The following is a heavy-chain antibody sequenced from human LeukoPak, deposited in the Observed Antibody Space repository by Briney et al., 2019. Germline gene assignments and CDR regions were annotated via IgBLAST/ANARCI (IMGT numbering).Heavy chain of an antibody. V-gene: IGHV4-59*01. J-gene: IGHJ5*01. D-gene: IGHD1-26*01. CDR2: IFYSGTI. CDR3: ARYGEAFIGGAEYSWFDS. CDR1: GGSISSYY. Sequence: PSETLSLTCTVSGGSISSYYWTWIRQPPGKGLEWIGLIFYSGTIKYSPSLKRRVTISVDRSKNHFSLTLSSVTAADTAVYYCARYGEAFIGGAEYSWFDSWGQGTLVTVSS.